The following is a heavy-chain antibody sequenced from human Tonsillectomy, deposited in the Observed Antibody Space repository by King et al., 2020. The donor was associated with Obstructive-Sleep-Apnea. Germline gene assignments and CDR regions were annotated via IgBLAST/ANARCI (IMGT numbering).Heavy chain of an antibody. Sequence: LQLQESGPGLVKPSETLSLTCTVSGGSISSSSYYWGWFRQPPGKGREWIGGIYYSGRTYHNPPPKSRVTISLDTSKNQFSLKLSSVTAADTAVYYCARDPYYGSGIDYWGQGTLVTVSS. D-gene: IGHD3-10*01. J-gene: IGHJ4*02. CDR1: GGSISSSSYY. CDR2: IYYSGRT. V-gene: IGHV4-39*07. CDR3: ARDPYYGSGIDY.